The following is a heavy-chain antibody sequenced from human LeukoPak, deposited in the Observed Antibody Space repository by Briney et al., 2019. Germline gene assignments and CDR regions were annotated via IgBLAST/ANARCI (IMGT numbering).Heavy chain of an antibody. V-gene: IGHV3-53*01. CDR1: GFTVSPNY. CDR3: ASASCSGSSCYSGYFDY. Sequence: PGGSLRLSCEVFGFTVSPNYMSWVRQAPGKGLGWGSVIYRGCSTYYPDSVRDRFIISRDNSKNTLYLQMNSLRAEDTAVYYCASASCSGSSCYSGYFDYWGQGTLVTVSS. D-gene: IGHD2-15*01. CDR2: IYRGCST. J-gene: IGHJ4*02.